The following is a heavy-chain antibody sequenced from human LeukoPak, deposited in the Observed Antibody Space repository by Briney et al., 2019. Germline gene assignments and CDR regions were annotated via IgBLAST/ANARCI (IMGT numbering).Heavy chain of an antibody. D-gene: IGHD3-9*01. CDR3: ARGGDILTGYYLFDP. J-gene: IGHJ5*02. Sequence: SETLSLTCTVSGGSISSCYWSWIRQPPGKGLEWIGCIYYSGSTNYNPSLKSRVTISVDTSKNQFSLKLSSVTAADTAVYYCARGGDILTGYYLFDPWGQGTLVTVSS. CDR1: GGSISSCY. V-gene: IGHV4-59*01. CDR2: IYYSGST.